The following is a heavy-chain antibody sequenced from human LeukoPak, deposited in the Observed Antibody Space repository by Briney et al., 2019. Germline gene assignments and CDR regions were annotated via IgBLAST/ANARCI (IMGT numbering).Heavy chain of an antibody. J-gene: IGHJ4*02. V-gene: IGHV3-23*01. CDR3: ARQLGYCSDGSCYFDY. D-gene: IGHD2-15*01. CDR2: ISGSGGST. CDR1: GFTFSNYA. Sequence: GGFLRLSCAASGFTFSNYAMSWVRQAPGRELEWVSAISGSGGSTYYADSVKGRFTISRDNSKNTLHLQMNSLRAEDTAIYHCARQLGYCSDGSCYFDYWGQGTLVPVSS.